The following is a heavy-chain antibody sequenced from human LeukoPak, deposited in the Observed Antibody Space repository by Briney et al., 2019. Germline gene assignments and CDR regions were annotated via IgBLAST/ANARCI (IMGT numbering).Heavy chain of an antibody. J-gene: IGHJ6*02. CDR3: AKYRVVTSNYYNNAMDV. D-gene: IGHD3-22*01. CDR1: GFTFSSYG. CDR2: ISFDASNK. V-gene: IGHV3-30*18. Sequence: PGGSLRLSCAASGFTFSSYGMHWVRQAPGKGLEWVAVISFDASNKYYADSVKGRFTISRDNSKNTLYLQMNSLRAEDSAVYYCAKYRVVTSNYYNNAMDVWGQGTTVTVSS.